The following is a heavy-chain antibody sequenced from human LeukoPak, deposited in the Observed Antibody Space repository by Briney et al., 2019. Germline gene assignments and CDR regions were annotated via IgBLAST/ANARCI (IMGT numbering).Heavy chain of an antibody. V-gene: IGHV3-30-3*01. Sequence: TGGSLRLSCAASGFTFSSYAMHWVRQAPGKGLEWVAVISYDGSNKYYADSVKGRFTISRDNSKNTLYLQMNSLRAEDTAVYYCAKLPADKEHDAFDIWGQGTMVTVSS. CDR3: AKLPADKEHDAFDI. CDR2: ISYDGSNK. CDR1: GFTFSSYA. D-gene: IGHD2-2*01. J-gene: IGHJ3*02.